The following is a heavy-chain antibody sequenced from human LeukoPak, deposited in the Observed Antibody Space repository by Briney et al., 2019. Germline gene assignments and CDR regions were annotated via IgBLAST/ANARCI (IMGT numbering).Heavy chain of an antibody. V-gene: IGHV1-2*02. D-gene: IGHD3-3*01. J-gene: IGHJ5*02. CDR3: ARAYDFSLNWFDP. CDR2: INPDTGGT. Sequence: ASVKVSCKASGYTFTDYYMHWVRQAPGQGLEWMGWINPDTGGTDYAQKFQGRVTMTTDTSISTAYMELSRLISEDTAVYYCARAYDFSLNWFDPWGQGTPVTVSS. CDR1: GYTFTDYY.